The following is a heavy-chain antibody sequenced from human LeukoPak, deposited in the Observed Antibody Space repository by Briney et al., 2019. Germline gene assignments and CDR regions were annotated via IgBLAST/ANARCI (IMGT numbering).Heavy chain of an antibody. CDR3: ASQYQLRRDAFDI. CDR2: IKQDGSEK. D-gene: IGHD2-2*01. V-gene: IGHV3-7*01. CDR1: GFTFSSYA. J-gene: IGHJ3*02. Sequence: GGSLRLSCAASGFTFSSYAMSWVRQAPGKGLEWVANIKQDGSEKYYVDSVKGRFTISRDNAKNSLYLQMNSLRAEDTAVYYCASQYQLRRDAFDIWGQGTMVTVSS.